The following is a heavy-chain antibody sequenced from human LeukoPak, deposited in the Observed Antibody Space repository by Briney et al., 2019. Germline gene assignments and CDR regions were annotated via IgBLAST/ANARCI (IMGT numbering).Heavy chain of an antibody. V-gene: IGHV4-34*01. CDR1: GGSLSGYY. Sequence: SETLSLTCAVYGGSLSGYYWTWIRQPPGKGLEWIGEINHSGSTKYNPSLKSRVTISVDTSKNQFSLKLSSVTAADTAMYYCASPGGDEYYYGSGSQPRDYWGQGTLVTVSS. CDR3: ASPGGDEYYYGSGSQPRDY. CDR2: INHSGST. D-gene: IGHD3-10*01. J-gene: IGHJ4*02.